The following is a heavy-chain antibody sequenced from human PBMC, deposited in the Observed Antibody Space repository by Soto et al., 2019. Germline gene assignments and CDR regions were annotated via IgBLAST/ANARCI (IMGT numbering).Heavy chain of an antibody. Sequence: SETLSLTCVVSGGSFSTYYYNWIRQSPGKGLEWIGEINHSGSNNYSPSLKSRVTMSLDTSKNQFSLKLTSVTAADTAVYYCARGGSNDWQVAFDIWGQGTMVT. CDR1: GGSFSTYY. CDR3: ARGGSNDWQVAFDI. J-gene: IGHJ3*02. CDR2: INHSGSN. D-gene: IGHD3-9*01. V-gene: IGHV4-34*01.